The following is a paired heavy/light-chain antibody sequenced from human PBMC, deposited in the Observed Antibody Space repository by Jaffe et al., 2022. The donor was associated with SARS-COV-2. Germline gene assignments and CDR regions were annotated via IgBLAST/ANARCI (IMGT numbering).Light chain of an antibody. CDR2: DAS. V-gene: IGKV3-11*01. J-gene: IGKJ1*01. CDR3: QRRSNWPTTWA. CDR1: QSVSSY. Sequence: EIVLTQSPATLSLSPGERATLSCRASQSVSSYLAWYQQKPGQAPRLLIYDASNRATGIPARFSGSGSGTDFTLTISSLEPEDFAVYYCQRRSNWPTTWAFGQGTKVEIK.
Heavy chain of an antibody. CDR1: GFTFSSYS. CDR3: ASLLPEGWFDP. J-gene: IGHJ5*02. CDR2: ISSSSSTM. Sequence: EVQLVESGGGLVQPGGSLRLSCAASGFTFSSYSMNWVRQAPGKGLEWISYISSSSSTMSYADSVKGRFTISRDNAKNSLYLQMYSLRDEDTAVYYCASLLPEGWFDPWGQGTLVTVSS. V-gene: IGHV3-48*02.